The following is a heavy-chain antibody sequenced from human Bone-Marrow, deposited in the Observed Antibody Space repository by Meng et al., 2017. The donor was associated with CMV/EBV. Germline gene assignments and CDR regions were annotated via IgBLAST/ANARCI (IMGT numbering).Heavy chain of an antibody. CDR1: GFTFSSYS. V-gene: IGHV3-48*04. CDR3: ARGGRKYTYYYYYGMDV. J-gene: IGHJ6*02. D-gene: IGHD6-6*01. CDR2: ISSSSSTI. Sequence: GGSLRLSCAAFGFTFSSYSMNWVRQAPGKGLEWVSYISSSSSTIYYADSVKGRFTVSRDNAKNSLYLQMNSLRAEDTAVYYCARGGRKYTYYYYYGMDVWGQGTTVTVSS.